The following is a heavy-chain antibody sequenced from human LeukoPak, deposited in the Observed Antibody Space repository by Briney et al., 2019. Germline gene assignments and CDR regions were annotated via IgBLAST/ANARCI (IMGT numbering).Heavy chain of an antibody. Sequence: GASVKVSCKASAYTFTSHYIHWVRQAPGQGLEWMGIISPSGGSTTYAQKFQGRVTMTRDTSTSTVYMDLSSLRSDDTAVYYCARDVASHMGLANYFDYWGQGALVIVSS. CDR2: ISPSGGST. CDR1: AYTFTSHY. V-gene: IGHV1-46*01. D-gene: IGHD2-2*01. J-gene: IGHJ4*02. CDR3: ARDVASHMGLANYFDY.